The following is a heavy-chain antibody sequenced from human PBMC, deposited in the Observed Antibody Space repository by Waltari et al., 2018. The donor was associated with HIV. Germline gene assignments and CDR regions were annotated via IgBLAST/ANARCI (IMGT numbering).Heavy chain of an antibody. D-gene: IGHD2-2*02. CDR2: IYHSGST. Sequence: QVQLQESGPGLVKPSGTLSLTCAVSGGSISSSNWWSGVRQPPGKGLEWIGEIYHSGSTNSNPSLKSRVTISVDKSKNQFSLKLSSVTAADTAVYYCARGLYCSSTSCYKGIDYWGQGTLVTVSS. CDR3: ARGLYCSSTSCYKGIDY. J-gene: IGHJ4*02. V-gene: IGHV4-4*02. CDR1: GGSISSSNW.